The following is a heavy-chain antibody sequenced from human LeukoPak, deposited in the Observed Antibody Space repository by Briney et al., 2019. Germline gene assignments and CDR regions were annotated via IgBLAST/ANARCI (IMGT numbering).Heavy chain of an antibody. Sequence: SETLSLTCSVSGGSISNSGHYWGWLRQPPGKGLEWIGCVYFGGSTYYNPSLKSRVTISVDTSKNQCSLRVSSVPAADTALYCCAMSYLVRLPRLIDVGGEGTLVTVSS. CDR1: GGSISNSGHY. CDR2: VYFGGST. V-gene: IGHV4-39*07. D-gene: IGHD2/OR15-2a*01. CDR3: AMSYLVRLPRLIDV. J-gene: IGHJ4*02.